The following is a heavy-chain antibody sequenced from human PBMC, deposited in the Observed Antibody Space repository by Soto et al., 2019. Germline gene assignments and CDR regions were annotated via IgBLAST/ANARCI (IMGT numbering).Heavy chain of an antibody. CDR1: GGPFSCGANY. CDR3: AMSAKYYYDRRGYYPTPPFDS. J-gene: IGHJ5*01. CDR2: IYCSGNT. D-gene: IGHD3-22*01. V-gene: IGHV4-31*03. Sequence: SETLSLTCTVSGGPFSCGANYWSWMRQLPGKGLEWIGYIYCSGNTESNPSLRRRVIISIDTSKNQFSLRLNSVTAADTALYYCAMSAKYYYDRRGYYPTPPFDSWDQGTLATVSS.